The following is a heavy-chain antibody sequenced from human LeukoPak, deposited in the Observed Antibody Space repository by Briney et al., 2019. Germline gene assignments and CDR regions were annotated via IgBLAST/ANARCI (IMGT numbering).Heavy chain of an antibody. Sequence: SETLSLTCGVYGGSFSGYYWTWIRQSPGMGLEWIGEIIHSGRTNYNPSLTSRVSISVDTSKYQFSLKLSSVTAADTAVYYCARRGLAGIDYWGQGTLVTVSS. J-gene: IGHJ4*02. CDR3: ARRGLAGIDY. D-gene: IGHD6-13*01. CDR1: GGSFSGYY. V-gene: IGHV4-34*12. CDR2: IIHSGRT.